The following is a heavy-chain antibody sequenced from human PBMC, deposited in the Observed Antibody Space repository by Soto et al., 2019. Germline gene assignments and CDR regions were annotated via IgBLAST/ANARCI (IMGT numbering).Heavy chain of an antibody. CDR2: IIPIFGTA. J-gene: IGHJ4*02. V-gene: IGHV1-69*13. Sequence: SVKVSCKASGGTFSSYAISWVRQAPGQGLEWMGGIIPIFGTADYAQKFQGRVTITADESTSTAYMELSSLRSEDTAVYYCAREGIAARPFDYWGQGTLVTVSS. CDR1: GGTFSSYA. CDR3: AREGIAARPFDY. D-gene: IGHD6-6*01.